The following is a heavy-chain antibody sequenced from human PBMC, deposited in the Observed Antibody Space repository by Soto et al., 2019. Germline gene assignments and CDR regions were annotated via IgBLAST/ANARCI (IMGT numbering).Heavy chain of an antibody. CDR3: ARDPWDRYGSAFDI. V-gene: IGHV1-2*04. D-gene: IGHD1-20*01. J-gene: IGHJ3*02. CDR1: GYTFTGYY. Sequence: ASVKVSCKASGYTFTGYYMHWVRQAPGQGLEWMGWINPNSGGTNYAQKFQGWVTMTRDTSISTAYMELSRLRSDDTAVYYCARDPWDRYGSAFDIWGQGTMVTVSS. CDR2: INPNSGGT.